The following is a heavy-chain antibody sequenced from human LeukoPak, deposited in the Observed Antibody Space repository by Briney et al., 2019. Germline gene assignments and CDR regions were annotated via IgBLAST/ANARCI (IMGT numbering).Heavy chain of an antibody. V-gene: IGHV1-2*02. CDR2: INPNSGGT. CDR3: ARVVVPAANWFDP. D-gene: IGHD2-2*01. J-gene: IGHJ5*02. Sequence: ASVKVSCKASGYTFTGYYMHWVRQAPGQGLEWMGWINPNSGGTNYAQKFQGRVTMTRDTSISTAYMELSRLRSDDTAVYYCARVVVPAANWFDPWGQGTLVTVSS. CDR1: GYTFTGYY.